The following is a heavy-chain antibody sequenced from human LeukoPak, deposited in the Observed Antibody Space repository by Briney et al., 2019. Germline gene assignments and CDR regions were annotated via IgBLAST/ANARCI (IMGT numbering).Heavy chain of an antibody. D-gene: IGHD6-13*01. J-gene: IGHJ5*02. V-gene: IGHV4-4*07. Sequence: SETLSLTCTVSGGSISSYYWSWIRQPAGKGLGWIGRIYTSGSTNYNPSLKSRVTMAVDTSKNQFSLKLSSVTAADTAVYYCARGLSIAAALNWFDPWGQGTLVTVSS. CDR2: IYTSGST. CDR3: ARGLSIAAALNWFDP. CDR1: GGSISSYY.